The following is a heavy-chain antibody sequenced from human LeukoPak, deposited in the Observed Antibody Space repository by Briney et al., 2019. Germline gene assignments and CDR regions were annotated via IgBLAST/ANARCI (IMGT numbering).Heavy chain of an antibody. CDR2: ISGYNGNT. CDR3: ARVLRFGEMKSPNRTPYGMDV. V-gene: IGHV1-18*01. J-gene: IGHJ6*02. D-gene: IGHD3-10*01. CDR1: GYTFIDFG. Sequence: ASVKVSCKTSGYTFIDFGISWVRQAPGQGLEWMGWISGYNGNTIYAQNFQGRVTMTTDTSTSTAYMDLGSLRSDDTAVYFCARVLRFGEMKSPNRTPYGMDVWGQGTTVTVSS.